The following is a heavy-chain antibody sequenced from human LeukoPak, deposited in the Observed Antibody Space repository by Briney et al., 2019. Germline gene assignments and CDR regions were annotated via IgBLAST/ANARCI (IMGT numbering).Heavy chain of an antibody. Sequence: PSETLSLTCTVSGGSISSYYWSWIRQPPGKGLEWIGYIYYSGSTNYNPSLKSPVTISVDTSKNQFSLKLSSVTAADTAVYYCARGVMEGVHGYYYMDVWGKGTTVTVSS. CDR2: IYYSGST. J-gene: IGHJ6*03. D-gene: IGHD3-3*01. V-gene: IGHV4-59*01. CDR3: ARGVMEGVHGYYYMDV. CDR1: GGSISSYY.